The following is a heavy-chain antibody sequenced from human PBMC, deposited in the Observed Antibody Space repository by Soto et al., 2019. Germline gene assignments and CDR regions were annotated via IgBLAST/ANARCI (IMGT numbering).Heavy chain of an antibody. CDR2: IYYSGST. CDR3: ARESSGYYFGGWFDP. Sequence: QVQLQESGPGLVKPSQTLSLTCTVSGGSISSGGYYWSWIRQHPGKGLEWIGYIYYSGSTYYNPSLKSRVTISVDTYKNQFSLKLSSVTAADTAVYYCARESSGYYFGGWFDPWGQGTLVTVSS. J-gene: IGHJ5*02. V-gene: IGHV4-31*03. D-gene: IGHD3-22*01. CDR1: GGSISSGGYY.